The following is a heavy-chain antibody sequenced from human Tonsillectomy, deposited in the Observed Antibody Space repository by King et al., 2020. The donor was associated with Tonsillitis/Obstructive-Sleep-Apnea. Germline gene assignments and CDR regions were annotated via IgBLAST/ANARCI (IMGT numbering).Heavy chain of an antibody. V-gene: IGHV4-59*01. D-gene: IGHD3-16*01. CDR2: IYSTGST. CDR3: AREGAVMNAFDV. J-gene: IGHJ6*04. Sequence: QLQESGPGLVKPSETLSLTCTVSGGSISSYYWSWIRQPPGKGLECIGYIYSTGSTNYNPSLKSRVTISVDTSKNQFSLKLRSVTAADTAIYYCAREGAVMNAFDVWGKGTTVTVSS. CDR1: GGSISSYY.